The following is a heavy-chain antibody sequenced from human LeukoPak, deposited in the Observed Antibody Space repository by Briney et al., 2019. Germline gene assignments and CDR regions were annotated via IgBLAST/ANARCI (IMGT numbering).Heavy chain of an antibody. J-gene: IGHJ4*02. Sequence: ASVKVSCKASGYTFTSYGISWVRQAPGQGLEWMGWISAYNGNTNYAQKLQGRVTMTTDTSTSTAYMELWSLRSDDTAVYYCARPTYYDFWSGYPRPYYFDYWGQGTLVTVSS. CDR3: ARPTYYDFWSGYPRPYYFDY. CDR1: GYTFTSYG. D-gene: IGHD3-3*01. CDR2: ISAYNGNT. V-gene: IGHV1-18*01.